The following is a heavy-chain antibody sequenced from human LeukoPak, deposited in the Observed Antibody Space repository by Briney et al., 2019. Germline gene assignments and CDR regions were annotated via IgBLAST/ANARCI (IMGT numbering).Heavy chain of an antibody. CDR3: ARGTVPNAFDI. V-gene: IGHV4-4*07. J-gene: IGHJ3*02. CDR2: IYTSGST. D-gene: IGHD1/OR15-1a*01. Sequence: SETLSLTCTVSGGSISTYYWSRIRQPAGKGLEWIGRIYTSGSTNYNPSLKSRVTMSVDTSKNQFSLKLSSVTAADTAVYFCARGTVPNAFDIWGQGTMVTVS. CDR1: GGSISTYY.